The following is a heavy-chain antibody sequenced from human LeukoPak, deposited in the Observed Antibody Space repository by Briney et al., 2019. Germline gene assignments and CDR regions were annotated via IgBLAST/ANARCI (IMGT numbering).Heavy chain of an antibody. CDR1: GGSISSGDYY. V-gene: IGHV4-30-4*01. CDR2: IYYSGST. Sequence: PSETLSLTYTVSGGSISSGDYYWSWIRQPPGKGLEWIGYIYYSGSTYYNPSLKSRVTISVDTSKNQFSLKLSSVTAADTAVYYCARGIVVVPAARGVGAFDIWGQGTMVTVSS. CDR3: ARGIVVVPAARGVGAFDI. D-gene: IGHD2-2*01. J-gene: IGHJ3*02.